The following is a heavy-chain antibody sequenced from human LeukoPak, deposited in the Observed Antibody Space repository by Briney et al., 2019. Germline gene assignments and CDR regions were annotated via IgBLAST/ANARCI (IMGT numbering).Heavy chain of an antibody. J-gene: IGHJ6*02. Sequence: GGPLRLSCAASGFTFSSYGMHWVRQAPGKGLEWVAVIWYDGSNIHYADSVQGRFTISRDSSKNMLYLQMNSLRAEDTGVYYCANNGVSPNYYYGMNVWGQGTTVTVSS. V-gene: IGHV3-33*08. CDR3: ANNGVSPNYYYGMNV. CDR1: GFTFSSYG. CDR2: IWYDGSNI. D-gene: IGHD2-8*01.